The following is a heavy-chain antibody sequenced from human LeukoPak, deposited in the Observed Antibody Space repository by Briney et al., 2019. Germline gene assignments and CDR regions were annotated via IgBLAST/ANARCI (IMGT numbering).Heavy chain of an antibody. CDR1: GGSFNNYY. CDR2: IRHSGST. CDR3: VRRQHFGDPH. J-gene: IGHJ4*02. Sequence: PSETLSLTCDVSGGSFNNYYWSWIRQPPGKGLEWIGEIRHSGSTNYNPSLKSRVTMSVDTSKNQFSLKLSSVTAADTAVYYCVRRQHFGDPHWGQGTLVTVST. V-gene: IGHV4-34*01. D-gene: IGHD4-17*01.